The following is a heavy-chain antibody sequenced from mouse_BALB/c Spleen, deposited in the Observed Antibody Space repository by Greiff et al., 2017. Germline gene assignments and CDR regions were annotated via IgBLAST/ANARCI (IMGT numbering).Heavy chain of an antibody. Sequence: EVKLMESGGGLVKPGGSLKLSCAASGFTFSSYAMSWVRQSPEKRLEWVAEISSGGSYTYYPDTVTGRFTISRDNAKNTLYLEMSSLRSEDTAMYYCARDREITTGWYFDVWGAGTTVTVSS. D-gene: IGHD2-4*01. CDR3: ARDREITTGWYFDV. CDR2: ISSGGSYT. V-gene: IGHV5-9-4*01. CDR1: GFTFSSYA. J-gene: IGHJ1*01.